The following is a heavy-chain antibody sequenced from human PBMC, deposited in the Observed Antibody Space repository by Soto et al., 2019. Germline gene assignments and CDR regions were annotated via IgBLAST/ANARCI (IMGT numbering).Heavy chain of an antibody. D-gene: IGHD5-18*01. Sequence: GGSLRLSCAASGLTVSSSYMSWVRQAPGKGLQWVSVIYSAGSTYYANSVKGRFTISRDISTNMVYLQMSSLTDEDTAVYYCARAREPEYSSAISFDIWGQGALVTVSS. CDR1: GLTVSSSY. CDR2: IYSAGST. J-gene: IGHJ4*02. V-gene: IGHV3-53*01. CDR3: ARAREPEYSSAISFDI.